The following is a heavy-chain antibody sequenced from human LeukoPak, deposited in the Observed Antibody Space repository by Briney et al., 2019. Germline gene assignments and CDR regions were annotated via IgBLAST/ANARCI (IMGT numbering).Heavy chain of an antibody. J-gene: IGHJ4*02. V-gene: IGHV2-5*01. CDR1: GFSLSISGVG. CDR2: IYWNDDK. Sequence: ESGPTLVNPTQTLTLTCTFSGFSLSISGVGVGWIRQPPGKALEWLALIYWNDDKRYSLSLKSRLTITKDTSKNQVVLTMTNMDPVDTATYYCPHRPQDSSGWYWGFDYWGQGTLVTVSS. D-gene: IGHD6-19*01. CDR3: PHRPQDSSGWYWGFDY.